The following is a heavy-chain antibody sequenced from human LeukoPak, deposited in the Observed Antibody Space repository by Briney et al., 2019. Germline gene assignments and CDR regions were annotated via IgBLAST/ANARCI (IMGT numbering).Heavy chain of an antibody. Sequence: GESLQISCKGSGYSLTSYWIGWVRQLPGKGLEWMGIIYPGDSDTRYSPSFQGQVTISADKSISTAYLQWSSLKASDTAMYYCARLHPYSSSWYLAPRSAEYFQHWGQGTLVTVSS. J-gene: IGHJ1*01. V-gene: IGHV5-51*01. CDR2: IYPGDSDT. D-gene: IGHD6-13*01. CDR1: GYSLTSYW. CDR3: ARLHPYSSSWYLAPRSAEYFQH.